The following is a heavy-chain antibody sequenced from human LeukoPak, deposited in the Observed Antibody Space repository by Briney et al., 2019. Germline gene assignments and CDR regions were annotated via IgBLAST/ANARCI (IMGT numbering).Heavy chain of an antibody. CDR1: GGSISSYY. Sequence: SETLSLTCTVSGGSISSYYWSWIRQPPGKGLEWIGYIYYSGSTNYNPSLKSRVTISVDTSKNQFSLKLSSVTAADTAVYYCARRRDGYFDYWGQGTLVTVSS. CDR2: IYYSGST. CDR3: ARRRDGYFDY. D-gene: IGHD5-24*01. V-gene: IGHV4-59*08. J-gene: IGHJ4*02.